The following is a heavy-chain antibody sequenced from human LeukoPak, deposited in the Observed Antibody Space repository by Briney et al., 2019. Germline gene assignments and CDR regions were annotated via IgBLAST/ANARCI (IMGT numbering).Heavy chain of an antibody. Sequence: SETLSLTCTVSGGSIRSTNNYWGWIRQPPGKGLEWIGEINHSGSTNYNPSLKSRVTISVDTSKNQFSLKLSSVTAADTAVYYCARGYSSSWFDYWGQGTLVTVSS. CDR3: ARGYSSSWFDY. D-gene: IGHD6-13*01. CDR2: INHSGST. J-gene: IGHJ4*02. V-gene: IGHV4-39*07. CDR1: GGSIRSTNNY.